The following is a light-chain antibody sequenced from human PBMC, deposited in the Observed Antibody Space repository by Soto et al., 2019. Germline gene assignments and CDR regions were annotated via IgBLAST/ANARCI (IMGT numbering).Light chain of an antibody. CDR3: QKYSSVPV. CDR2: AAS. V-gene: IGKV1-27*01. Sequence: DLQMTQSPTSLSASVGDRVTITCRASQDIRNFVAWYQQKPGKAPKLLIYAASTLQSGVPSRFSGSGSGTVFTLTINSLQPEDVATYSCQKYSSVPVFGPGTKVEIK. J-gene: IGKJ3*01. CDR1: QDIRNF.